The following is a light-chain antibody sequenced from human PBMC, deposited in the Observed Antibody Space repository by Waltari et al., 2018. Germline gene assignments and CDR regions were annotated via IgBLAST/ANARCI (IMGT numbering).Light chain of an antibody. CDR3: QHDSNWPMYT. Sequence: EIVLTQSPATLSLSLGERATLSCRASQSVSNYLAWYQQKPGQAPRLLIYDASNRATGIPARFSGSGSGTDFTLTISSLEPEDFAVYYCQHDSNWPMYTFGQGTKLEIK. V-gene: IGKV3-11*01. J-gene: IGKJ2*01. CDR1: QSVSNY. CDR2: DAS.